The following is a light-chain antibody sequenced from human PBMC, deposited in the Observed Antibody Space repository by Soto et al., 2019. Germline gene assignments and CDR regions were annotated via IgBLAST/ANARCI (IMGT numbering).Light chain of an antibody. Sequence: QSALTQPASVSGSPGQSISISCTGTNSDIGGYDYVSWYQQHPGKAPKLMISGVSNRPSGVSSRFSGSKSGNTASLTISGLQPEDEAYYYCSSYVVTSGQVIFGGGTKVTVL. V-gene: IGLV2-14*03. J-gene: IGLJ2*01. CDR1: NSDIGGYDY. CDR2: GVS. CDR3: SSYVVTSGQVI.